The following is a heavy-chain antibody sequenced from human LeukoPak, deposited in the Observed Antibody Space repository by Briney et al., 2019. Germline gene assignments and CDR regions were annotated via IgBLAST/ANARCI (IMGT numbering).Heavy chain of an antibody. D-gene: IGHD6-13*01. J-gene: IGHJ6*03. CDR2: IYYSGST. V-gene: IGHV4-59*08. Sequence: SETLSLTCTVSGGSISSYYWSWIRQPPGKGLEWIGYIYYSGSTNYNPSLKSRVIISVDTSKNQFSLKLSSVTAADTAVYYCARRGPRQQPYYMDVWGKGTTVTVSS. CDR3: ARRGPRQQPYYMDV. CDR1: GGSISSYY.